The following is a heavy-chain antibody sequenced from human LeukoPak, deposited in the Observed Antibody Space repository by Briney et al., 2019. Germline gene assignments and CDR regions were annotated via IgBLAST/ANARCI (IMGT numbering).Heavy chain of an antibody. J-gene: IGHJ6*03. CDR3: AKGRGHCINGVCHNYYYMDV. Sequence: GGSLRLSCTASQLTFSSSAMHWVRQAPGKSLEWVAVMSSDGRNKYYADSVKGRFTISRDNSKNTLYLQMSSLRADDTAVYYCAKGRGHCINGVCHNYYYMDVWGKGTTVTVS. CDR1: QLTFSSSA. CDR2: MSSDGRNK. D-gene: IGHD2-8*01. V-gene: IGHV3-30*07.